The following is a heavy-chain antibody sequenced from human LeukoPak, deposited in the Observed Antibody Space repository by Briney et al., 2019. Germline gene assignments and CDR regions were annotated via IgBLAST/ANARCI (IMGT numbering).Heavy chain of an antibody. CDR1: GFSLGRYW. Sequence: GGSLRLSCVASGFSLGRYWMSWVRQAPGKGLEWVANIKEDGTERHYVESVKGQFVIFRDNGKNSLDLQMNNLRVEDTAFYYCARGAGVVADLWGRGTLVIVSS. CDR2: IKEDGTER. CDR3: ARGAGVVADL. V-gene: IGHV3-7*01. D-gene: IGHD2-15*01. J-gene: IGHJ5*02.